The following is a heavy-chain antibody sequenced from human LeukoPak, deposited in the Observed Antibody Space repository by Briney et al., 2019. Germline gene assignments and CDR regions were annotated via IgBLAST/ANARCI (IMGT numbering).Heavy chain of an antibody. CDR1: EFTFSSYG. V-gene: IGHV3-33*01. Sequence: GRSLRLSCAASEFTFSSYGMHWVRQAPGKGLEWVAVIWYDGSNKYYADSVKGRFTISRDNSKNTLYLQMNSLRAEDTAVYYCARVRVATLTGWALDYWGQGTLVTVSS. D-gene: IGHD5-12*01. CDR3: ARVRVATLTGWALDY. CDR2: IWYDGSNK. J-gene: IGHJ4*02.